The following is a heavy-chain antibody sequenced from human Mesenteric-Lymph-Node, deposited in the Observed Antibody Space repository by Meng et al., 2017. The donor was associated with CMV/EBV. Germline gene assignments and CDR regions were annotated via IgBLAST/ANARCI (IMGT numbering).Heavy chain of an antibody. CDR2: IYPGDSDT. CDR1: GYSFTTYW. J-gene: IGHJ4*02. CDR3: ARLSGHLGWLE. V-gene: IGHV5-51*01. D-gene: IGHD6-19*01. Sequence: GESLKISCEGPGYSFTTYWIAWVRQMPGKGLEWMGIIYPGDSDTRYSPSFQGQVTISADKSISTAYLQWSSLKASDSAMYYCARLSGHLGWLEWGQGTLVTVSS.